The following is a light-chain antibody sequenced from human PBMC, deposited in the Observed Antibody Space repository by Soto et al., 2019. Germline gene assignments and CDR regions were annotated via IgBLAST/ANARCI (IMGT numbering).Light chain of an antibody. J-gene: IGKJ3*01. CDR2: DAS. CDR1: QDISNY. Sequence: DIQMTQSPSSLSASVGDRVTITCQASQDISNYLNWYQQKPGKAPKLLIYDASNLETGVPSRFSGDGSGTDFTFTISSLQPEDIATYYCQQYDNLPPFTFGPGTKVDIK. CDR3: QQYDNLPPFT. V-gene: IGKV1-33*01.